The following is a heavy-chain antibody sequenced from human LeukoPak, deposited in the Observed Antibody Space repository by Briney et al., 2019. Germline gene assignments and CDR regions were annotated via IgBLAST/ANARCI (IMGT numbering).Heavy chain of an antibody. CDR3: ARRGIVLGAAPVLKYSFDY. J-gene: IGHJ4*02. CDR1: GFTFSSYA. CDR2: ISVSGGGT. D-gene: IGHD1-26*01. V-gene: IGHV3-23*01. Sequence: GGSLRLSCAASGFTFSSYAMSWVRQAPGKGLEWVSSISVSGGGTYYADSVKGRFTISRDNSKNTLYLQMNSLSAEDTAVYYCARRGIVLGAAPVLKYSFDYWGQGALVTVSS.